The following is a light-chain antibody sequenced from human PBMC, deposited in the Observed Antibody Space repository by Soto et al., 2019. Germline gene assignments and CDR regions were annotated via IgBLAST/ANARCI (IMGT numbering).Light chain of an antibody. CDR2: GAS. J-gene: IGKJ4*01. CDR1: QSVSSSY. V-gene: IGKV3D-20*02. CDR3: QQRSNWPLLT. Sequence: EIVLTQSPGTLSLSPGEIATLSCRASQSVSSSYLAWYQQKPGQAPRLLIYGASSRATGIPDRFSGSGSGTDFTLTISRLEPEDFAVYYCQQRSNWPLLTFGGGTKVDIK.